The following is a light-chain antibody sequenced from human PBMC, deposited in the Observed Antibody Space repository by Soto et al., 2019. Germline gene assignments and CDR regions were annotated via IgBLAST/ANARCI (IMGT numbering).Light chain of an antibody. CDR1: KLGDKY. CDR3: QAWDSSTFYV. CDR2: EDK. V-gene: IGLV3-1*01. Sequence: SYELSQPPSVPVSPGQTASITCSGDKLGDKYVCWYQQKPGQSPVLVIYEDKKRPSGIPERFSGSNSGNTATLTISGTQAMDEADYYCQAWDSSTFYVFGTGTKLTVL. J-gene: IGLJ1*01.